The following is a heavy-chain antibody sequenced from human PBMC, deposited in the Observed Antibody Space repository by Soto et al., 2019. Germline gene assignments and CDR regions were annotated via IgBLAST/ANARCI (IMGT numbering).Heavy chain of an antibody. CDR1: GFTFSSYA. V-gene: IGHV3-23*01. D-gene: IGHD1-26*01. J-gene: IGHJ6*02. Sequence: LRLSCAASGFTFSSYAMSWVRQAPGKGLEWVSAISGSGGSTYYADSVKGRFTISRDNSKNTLYLQMNSLRAEDTAVYYCAKGDSGSHEPRYYYYGMDVWGQGTTVTVSS. CDR3: AKGDSGSHEPRYYYYGMDV. CDR2: ISGSGGST.